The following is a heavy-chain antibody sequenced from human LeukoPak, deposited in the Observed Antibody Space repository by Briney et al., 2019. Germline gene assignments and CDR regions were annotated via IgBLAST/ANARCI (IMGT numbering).Heavy chain of an antibody. Sequence: ASVKVSCKASGYTFTGYYMHWVRQAPGQGLEWMGWISAYNGNTNYAQKLQGRVTMTTDTSTSTAYMELRSLRSDDTAVYYCARDPQTYYYDSSGYYYGLSYFDYWGQGTLVTVSS. CDR2: ISAYNGNT. CDR3: ARDPQTYYYDSSGYYYGLSYFDY. V-gene: IGHV1-18*04. D-gene: IGHD3-22*01. CDR1: GYTFTGYY. J-gene: IGHJ4*02.